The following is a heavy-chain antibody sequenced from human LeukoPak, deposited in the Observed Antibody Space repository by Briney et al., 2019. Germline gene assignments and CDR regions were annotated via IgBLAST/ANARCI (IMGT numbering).Heavy chain of an antibody. J-gene: IGHJ4*02. CDR3: ARDRGYGDYGNDY. D-gene: IGHD4-17*01. Sequence: ASVKVSCKASGYTFNINAMRWMRQAPGQGLEWMGWINTNTGNPTYAQGFTGRFVFSLDTSVSTAYLQINSLKAEDTAVYYCARDRGYGDYGNDYWGQGTLVTVSS. V-gene: IGHV7-4-1*02. CDR2: INTNTGNP. CDR1: GYTFNINA.